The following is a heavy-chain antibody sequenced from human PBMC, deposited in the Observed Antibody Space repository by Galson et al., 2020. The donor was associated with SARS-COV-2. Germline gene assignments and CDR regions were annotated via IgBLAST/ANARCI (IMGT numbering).Heavy chain of an antibody. CDR2: IYWDDDK. V-gene: IGHV2-5*02. J-gene: IGHJ3*01. CDR1: GFSLSTSGVG. Sequence: SGPTLVKPTQTLTLTCTFSGFSLSTSGVGVGWIRQPPGKALEWLAMIYWDDDKRYRASLESRLTITKDTSKNQVVLTVTNMGPVDTATYYCARSPKVVMPFDVWGQGTTVTVSS. CDR3: ARSPKVVMPFDV. D-gene: IGHD2-15*01.